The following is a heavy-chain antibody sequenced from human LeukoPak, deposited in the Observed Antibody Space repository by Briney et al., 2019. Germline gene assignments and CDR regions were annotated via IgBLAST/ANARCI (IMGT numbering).Heavy chain of an antibody. CDR3: AKDGWGGASANSYNWFDP. J-gene: IGHJ5*02. CDR2: ISGSGGST. CDR1: GFTFSSYA. D-gene: IGHD6-19*01. V-gene: IGHV3-23*01. Sequence: PGGSLRLSCAASGFTFSSYAMSWVRQAPGKGLEWVSAISGSGGSTYYADSVKGRFTISRDNSKNTLYLQMNSLRAEDTAVYYCAKDGWGGASANSYNWFDPWGQGTLVTVSS.